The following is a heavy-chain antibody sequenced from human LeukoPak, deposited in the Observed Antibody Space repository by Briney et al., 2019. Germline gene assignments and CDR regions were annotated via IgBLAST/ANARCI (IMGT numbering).Heavy chain of an antibody. V-gene: IGHV4-59*07. CDR2: IYYSGST. J-gene: IGHJ4*02. Sequence: SHTLSLTSTVSGRSISNYHGSWTRHPRGGGLEGIGYIYYSGSTTDNSTLKSRVTISLPTSNNQCCLTLNPVTAAETAVYYCARFVGYGYSDYGGKGTLVTVSS. D-gene: IGHD3-22*01. CDR3: ARFVGYGYSDY. CDR1: GRSISNYH.